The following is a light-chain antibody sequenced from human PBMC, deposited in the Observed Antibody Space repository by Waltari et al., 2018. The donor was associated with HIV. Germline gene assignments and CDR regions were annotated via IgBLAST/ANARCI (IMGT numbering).Light chain of an antibody. Sequence: QPALTQPPSASGSPGQSVTISCTGTSSDVGGYNYLLWYQQHPGKAPKLMVYEVIKRPSGVPDRFSGAKSGNTASLTVSGLQAEDEADYYCSSYAGSNNYVFGTGTKVTVL. V-gene: IGLV2-8*01. CDR2: EVI. CDR1: SSDVGGYNY. CDR3: SSYAGSNNYV. J-gene: IGLJ1*01.